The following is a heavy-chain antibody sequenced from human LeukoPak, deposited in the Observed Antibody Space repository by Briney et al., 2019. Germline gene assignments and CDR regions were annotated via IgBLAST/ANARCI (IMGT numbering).Heavy chain of an antibody. CDR3: AREGSAVRKFYFDY. Sequence: SETLSLTCAVYGGSFSGYYWSWIRQPPGKGLEWIGEINHSGSTNYNPSLKSRVTLSVDTSKNQFSLKLSSVSAADTAVYYCAREGSAVRKFYFDYWGQGTLVTVSS. D-gene: IGHD6-19*01. J-gene: IGHJ4*02. CDR2: INHSGST. CDR1: GGSFSGYY. V-gene: IGHV4-34*09.